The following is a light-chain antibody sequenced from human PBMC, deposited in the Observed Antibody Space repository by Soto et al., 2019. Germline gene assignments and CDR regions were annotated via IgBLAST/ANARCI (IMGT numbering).Light chain of an antibody. CDR2: AAS. J-gene: IGKJ1*01. V-gene: IGKV1-9*01. CDR1: QGISSY. Sequence: IQLTQSPSSLSASLGDRVTITCRASQGISSYLAWYQQKPGKAPKLLIYAASTLQSGVPSRFSGSGSGTDFTPTISSLQPEDFATYYCQQLNTYPWTFGQGTKVDI. CDR3: QQLNTYPWT.